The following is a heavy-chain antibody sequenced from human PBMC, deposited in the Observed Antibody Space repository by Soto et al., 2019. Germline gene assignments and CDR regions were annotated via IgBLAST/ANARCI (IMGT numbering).Heavy chain of an antibody. V-gene: IGHV4-31*03. CDR2: IYYSGST. Sequence: QVQLQDSGPGLVKPSQTLSLTCTVSGGSISSGGYYWSWIRQHPGKGLEWIGYIYYSGSTYYNPSIKRRVTISVDTSKNQFSLKLSSVTAADTAVYYCARGPIYSNYVWFDTWGKGTLVTVSS. D-gene: IGHD4-4*01. J-gene: IGHJ5*02. CDR1: GGSISSGGYY. CDR3: ARGPIYSNYVWFDT.